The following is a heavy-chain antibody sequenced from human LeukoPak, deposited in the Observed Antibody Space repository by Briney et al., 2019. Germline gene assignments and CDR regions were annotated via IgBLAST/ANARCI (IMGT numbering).Heavy chain of an antibody. D-gene: IGHD3-22*01. V-gene: IGHV3-7*01. CDR1: GFSFSTYW. CDR3: SGQGTGRRGYYAFDY. J-gene: IGHJ4*01. CDR2: IKQDGSAK. Sequence: GGSLRLSCVASGFSFSTYWMSWVRQAPGKGLEWVANIKQDGSAKYYADSVEGRFTISRDNAKNSLDLHVNSLRADDTAVYYCSGQGTGRRGYYAFDYWGHGILVSVSS.